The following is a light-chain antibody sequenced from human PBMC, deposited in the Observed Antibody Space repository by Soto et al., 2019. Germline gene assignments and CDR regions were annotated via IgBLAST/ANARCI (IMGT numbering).Light chain of an antibody. CDR3: QHYNNWPLT. CDR2: GAS. J-gene: IGKJ5*01. Sequence: ERVMTQSPATLSVSPGERATLSCRASQSVSSNLAWYQQKPGQPPRLLIYGASIRATGVPVRFSGSGSGTEFTLTISSLQSEDFAVYYCQHYNNWPLTFGQGTRLEI. CDR1: QSVSSN. V-gene: IGKV3-15*01.